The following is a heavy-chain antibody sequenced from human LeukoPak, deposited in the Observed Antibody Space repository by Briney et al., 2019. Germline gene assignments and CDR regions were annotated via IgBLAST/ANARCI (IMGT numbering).Heavy chain of an antibody. CDR2: INPSGGST. CDR1: GYTFTSYY. D-gene: IGHD5-12*01. CDR3: ARGGYSGYEGDPGNLVDY. V-gene: IGHV1-46*01. Sequence: GASVKVSCKASGYTFTSYYMHWVRQAPGQGLEWMGIINPSGGSTSYAQKFQGRVTMTRDTSTSTVYMELSSLRSEATAVYYCARGGYSGYEGDPGNLVDYWGQGTLVTVSS. J-gene: IGHJ4*02.